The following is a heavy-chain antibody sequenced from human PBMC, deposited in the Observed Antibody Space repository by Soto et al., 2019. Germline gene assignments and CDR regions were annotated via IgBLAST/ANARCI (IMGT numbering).Heavy chain of an antibody. V-gene: IGHV3-23*01. CDR2: ISGSGFKK. Sequence: PGGSLRLSCAASGFIFENFGMSWVRQAPGKGLEWISSISGSGFKKYYADSVKGRFTISRDSSKSTVYLELNNLSAEDTAVYHCAKNQGVESLRIATADWFDPWCQGSLVTVSS. D-gene: IGHD2-21*01. CDR1: GFIFENFG. J-gene: IGHJ5*02. CDR3: AKNQGVESLRIATADWFDP.